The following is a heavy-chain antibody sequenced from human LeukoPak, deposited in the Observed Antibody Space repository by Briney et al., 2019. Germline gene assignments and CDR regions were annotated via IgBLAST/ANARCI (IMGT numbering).Heavy chain of an antibody. CDR3: ARQDSSGNYFDY. CDR2: INHSGST. D-gene: IGHD3-22*01. CDR1: GGSFSGYY. V-gene: IGHV4-34*01. J-gene: IGHJ4*02. Sequence: SETLSLTCAVYGGSFSGYYWSWIRQPPGKGLEWIGEINHSGSTNYNPSLKSRVTISVDTSKNQSSLKLSSVTAADTAVYYCARQDSSGNYFDYWGQGTLVTVSS.